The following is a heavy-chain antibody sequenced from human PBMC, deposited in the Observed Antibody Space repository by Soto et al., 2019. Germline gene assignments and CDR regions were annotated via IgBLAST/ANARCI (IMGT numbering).Heavy chain of an antibody. V-gene: IGHV3-23*01. CDR2: ITDAGDTT. J-gene: IGHJ4*02. CDR1: GFTFSSYA. D-gene: IGHD5-18*01. Sequence: GSLRLSCAASGFTFSSYAMIWVRQAPGKGLEWVSAITDAGDTTYYAASVKGRFTISRDNSKNTLYLQMNSLRADDAAVYYCARDLGYSYGYWVGYWGQGTLVTVSS. CDR3: ARDLGYSYGYWVGY.